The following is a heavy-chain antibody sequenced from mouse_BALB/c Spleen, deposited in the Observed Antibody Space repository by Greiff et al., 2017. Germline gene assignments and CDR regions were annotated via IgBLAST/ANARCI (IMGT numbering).Heavy chain of an antibody. V-gene: IGHV1S135*01. CDR1: GYSFTSYY. Sequence: VQLKESGPELMKPGASVKISCKASGYSFTSYYMHWVKQSHGKSLEWIGYIDPFNGGTSYNQKFKGKATLTVDKSSSTAYMHLSSLTSEDSAVYYCAREKYGKRAWFAYWGQGTLVTVSA. CDR3: AREKYGKRAWFAY. D-gene: IGHD2-10*02. J-gene: IGHJ3*01. CDR2: IDPFNGGT.